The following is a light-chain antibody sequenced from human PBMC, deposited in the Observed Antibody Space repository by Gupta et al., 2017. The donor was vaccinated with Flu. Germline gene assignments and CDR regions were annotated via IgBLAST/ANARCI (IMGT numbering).Light chain of an antibody. V-gene: IGKV3-15*01. CDR3: QQYNNWPKA. Sequence: PATLSVSLGERATVSCRASQDMSNNLAWYQQKPGQAPRLLIYSASSRATGVPATFSGSGSGTLFTLTISSLQPEDFAVYFCQQYNNWPKAFGQGTKVEV. J-gene: IGKJ1*01. CDR1: QDMSNN. CDR2: SAS.